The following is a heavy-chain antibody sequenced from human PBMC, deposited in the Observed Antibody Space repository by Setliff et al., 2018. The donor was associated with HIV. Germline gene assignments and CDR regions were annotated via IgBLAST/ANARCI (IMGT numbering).Heavy chain of an antibody. V-gene: IGHV1-2*06. Sequence: ASVKVSCKASGYSFTGHYIHWVRQAPGQGLEWLGRIDPNSGGTKYAQKFQGRVTMTRDTSITTAYMELSRLISDDTAVYYCAREYDVLTGYYISAFDIWGQGTMVTVSS. CDR3: AREYDVLTGYYISAFDI. D-gene: IGHD3-9*01. J-gene: IGHJ3*02. CDR1: GYSFTGHY. CDR2: IDPNSGGT.